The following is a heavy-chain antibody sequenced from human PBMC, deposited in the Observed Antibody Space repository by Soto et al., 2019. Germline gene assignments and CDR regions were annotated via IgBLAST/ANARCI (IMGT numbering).Heavy chain of an antibody. CDR3: AKDNWVGDFGWFDY. J-gene: IGHJ4*02. Sequence: EVQLLESGGVLVQPGGSLRLSCAASGFTFSSYAMTWVRQAPGKGLEWVSAISGSGGSTYYADSVKGRFTISRDNSKNTLYLQMNSLRAEDTAVYYCAKDNWVGDFGWFDYWGQGTLVTVSS. V-gene: IGHV3-23*01. CDR2: ISGSGGST. D-gene: IGHD3-10*01. CDR1: GFTFSSYA.